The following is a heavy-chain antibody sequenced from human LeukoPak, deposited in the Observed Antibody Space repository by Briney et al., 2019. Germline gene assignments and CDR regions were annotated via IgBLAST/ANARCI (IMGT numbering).Heavy chain of an antibody. Sequence: GASVKVSCKASGYAFTGYSIHWLRQAPGQGLELMGWISPNSGDTNYAQKFQGRVTMTRDTSVTSAYMELTSLTSDDTAIYYCATRGPYFDFWSGPISYFDPWGQGTLVTVSS. J-gene: IGHJ4*02. CDR3: ATRGPYFDFWSGPISYFDP. CDR2: ISPNSGDT. CDR1: GYAFTGYS. D-gene: IGHD3-3*01. V-gene: IGHV1-2*02.